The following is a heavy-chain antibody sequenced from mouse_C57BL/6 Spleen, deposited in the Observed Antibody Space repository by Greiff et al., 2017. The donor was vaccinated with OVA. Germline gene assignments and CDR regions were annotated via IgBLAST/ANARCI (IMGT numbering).Heavy chain of an antibody. CDR1: GYTFTSYG. CDR3: ARPPSTMITRYFDY. D-gene: IGHD2-4*01. J-gene: IGHJ2*01. Sequence: VKLMESGAELARPGASVKLSCKASGYTFTSYGISWVKQRTGQGLEWIGEIYPRSGNTYYNEKFKGKATLTADKSSSTAYMELRSLTSEDSAVYFCARPPSTMITRYFDYWGQGTTLTVSS. V-gene: IGHV1-81*01. CDR2: IYPRSGNT.